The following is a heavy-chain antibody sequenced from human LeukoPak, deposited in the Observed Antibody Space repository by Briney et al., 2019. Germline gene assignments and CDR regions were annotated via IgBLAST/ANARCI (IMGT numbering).Heavy chain of an antibody. CDR3: AREYTTVTNWFDP. CDR1: GFTLSSYW. Sequence: GGSLRLSCAASGFTLSSYWMSWVRQAPGKGLEWVANIKQDGSEKYYVDSVKGRFTISRDNAKNSLYLQMNSLRAEDTAVYYCAREYTTVTNWFDPWGQGTLVTVSS. J-gene: IGHJ5*02. D-gene: IGHD4-11*01. V-gene: IGHV3-7*01. CDR2: IKQDGSEK.